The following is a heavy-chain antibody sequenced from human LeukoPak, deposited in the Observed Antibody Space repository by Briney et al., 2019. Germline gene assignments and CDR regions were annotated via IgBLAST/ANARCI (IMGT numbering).Heavy chain of an antibody. CDR1: GDSFGKYR. V-gene: IGHV4-34*01. D-gene: IGHD2-8*02. Sequence: SETLSLTCAVYGDSFGKYRWSWIRQPPGKGLEWIGEINDSGSTNYNPSLKSRVTISVDTSKNQFSLKLSSVTAADTAVYYCASRVLASSDFDYWGQGTLVTVSS. CDR2: INDSGST. CDR3: ASRVLASSDFDY. J-gene: IGHJ4*02.